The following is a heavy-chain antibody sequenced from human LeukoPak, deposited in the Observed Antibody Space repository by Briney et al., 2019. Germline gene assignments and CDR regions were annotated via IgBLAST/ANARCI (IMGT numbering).Heavy chain of an antibody. D-gene: IGHD1-26*01. J-gene: IGHJ4*02. CDR1: GFTFSSYA. CDR2: ISYDGSNK. CDR3: AREVGAKAFDY. V-gene: IGHV3-30*04. Sequence: GRSLRLSCAASGFTFSSYAMHWVRQAPGKGLEWVAVISYDGSNKYYADSVKGRFTISRDNSKNTLYLQMNSLRAEDTAVYYCAREVGAKAFDYWGQGTLVTVSS.